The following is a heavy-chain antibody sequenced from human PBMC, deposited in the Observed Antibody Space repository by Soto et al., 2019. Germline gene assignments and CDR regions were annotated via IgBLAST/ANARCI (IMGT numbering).Heavy chain of an antibody. Sequence: GGSLRLSCAASGFTFSSYAMSWVRQAPGKGLEWVSAISGSGGSTYYADSVKGRFTISRDNSKNTLYLQMNSLRAEDTAVYYCANYGVESALHYYYYYYMDVWGKGTTVTVSS. D-gene: IGHD3-10*01. J-gene: IGHJ6*03. V-gene: IGHV3-23*01. CDR2: ISGSGGST. CDR1: GFTFSSYA. CDR3: ANYGVESALHYYYYYYMDV.